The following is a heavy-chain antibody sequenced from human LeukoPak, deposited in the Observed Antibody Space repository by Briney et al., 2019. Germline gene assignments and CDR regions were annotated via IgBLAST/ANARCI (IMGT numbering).Heavy chain of an antibody. D-gene: IGHD5-18*01. CDR3: AKADAAIRGQVRPGFAFDH. V-gene: IGHV3-23*01. Sequence: GGSLRLSCAASGFTFISYAMSWVRQAPGKGLEWVSSISLTGGNTYYADSVKGRFTISRDNSKNILYLYMHSLRAEDTAVYYCAKADAAIRGQVRPGFAFDHWDQGTLVTVSS. CDR2: ISLTGGNT. J-gene: IGHJ4*02. CDR1: GFTFISYA.